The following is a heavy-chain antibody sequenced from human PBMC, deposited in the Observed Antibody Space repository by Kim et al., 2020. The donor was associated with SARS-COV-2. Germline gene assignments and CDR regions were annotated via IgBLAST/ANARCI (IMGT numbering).Heavy chain of an antibody. CDR3: ARGTTGTTGGETNWFDP. V-gene: IGHV4-34*01. J-gene: IGHJ5*02. CDR2: INHSGST. D-gene: IGHD1-1*01. Sequence: SETLSLTCAVYGGSFSGYYWSWIRQPPGKGLEWIGEINHSGSTNYNPSLKSRVTISVDTSKNQFSLKLSSVTAADTAVYYCARGTTGTTGGETNWFDPWGQGTLVTVSS. CDR1: GGSFSGYY.